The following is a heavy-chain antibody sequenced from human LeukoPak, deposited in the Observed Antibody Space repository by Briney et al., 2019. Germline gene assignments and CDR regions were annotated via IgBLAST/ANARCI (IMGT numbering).Heavy chain of an antibody. D-gene: IGHD6-13*01. CDR3: ALQRTLWQQLRDY. V-gene: IGHV3-23*01. Sequence: PGGSLRLSCAASGFTFSSYAMTWVRQAPGKGLEWVSTISGSGDSTYYADSVKGRFTISRDNSKNTLYLQMNSLRAEDTAVYYCALQRTLWQQLRDYWGRGTLVTVSS. CDR1: GFTFSSYA. J-gene: IGHJ4*02. CDR2: ISGSGDST.